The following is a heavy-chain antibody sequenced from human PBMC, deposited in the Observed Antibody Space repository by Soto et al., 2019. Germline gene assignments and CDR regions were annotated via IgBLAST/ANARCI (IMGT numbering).Heavy chain of an antibody. CDR1: GVTFSSYG. Sequence: GGSLRLSCAASGVTFSSYGMHWVRQAPGKGLEWVAVIPYDGSNKYYADSVKGRFTISRDNSKNTLYLQMNSLRAEDTAVYYCAKAGGSTYYYYMDVWGKGTTVTVSS. V-gene: IGHV3-30*18. CDR3: AKAGGSTYYYYMDV. D-gene: IGHD3-10*01. CDR2: IPYDGSNK. J-gene: IGHJ6*03.